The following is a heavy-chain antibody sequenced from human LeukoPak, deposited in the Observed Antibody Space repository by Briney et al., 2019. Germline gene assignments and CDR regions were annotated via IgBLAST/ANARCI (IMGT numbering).Heavy chain of an antibody. V-gene: IGHV4-4*07. D-gene: IGHD3-3*01. CDR3: AREIFGVVILRAPELGWFDP. CDR2: IYTSGST. CDR1: GGSISSYY. Sequence: PLETLSLTCTVSGGSISSYYWSWIRQPAGKGLEWIGRIYTSGSTNYNPSLKSRVTMSVDTSKNQFSLKLSSVTAADTAVYYCAREIFGVVILRAPELGWFDPWGQGTLVTVSS. J-gene: IGHJ5*02.